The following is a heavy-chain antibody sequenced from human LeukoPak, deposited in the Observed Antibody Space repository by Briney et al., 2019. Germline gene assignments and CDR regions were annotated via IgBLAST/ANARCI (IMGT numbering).Heavy chain of an antibody. CDR1: GGSFSGYY. J-gene: IGHJ4*02. D-gene: IGHD2-2*01. CDR3: ARGRPRGYCSSTSCYEGVFFDY. V-gene: IGHV4-34*01. Sequence: KPSETLSLTCAAYGGSFSGYYWSWIRQSPGKGLEWIGEFNHRGTTKYNASLESRVTISLDTSKNQFSLEVTSVTAADTAVYYCARGRPRGYCSSTSCYEGVFFDYWGKGTLVTVSS. CDR2: FNHRGTT.